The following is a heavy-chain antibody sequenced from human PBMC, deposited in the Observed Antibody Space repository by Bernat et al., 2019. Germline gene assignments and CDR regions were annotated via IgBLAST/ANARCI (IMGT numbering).Heavy chain of an antibody. CDR3: ARCGDYVTPTIYGMDV. CDR2: ISSSGSTI. Sequence: EVQLVESGGGLVQPGGSLRLCCAASGFTFSGYEMNWVRQAPGKGLEWVSYISSSGSTIYDADSVKGRFTISRDNAKNSLYLKMNSLRAKDTAVYYCARCGDYVTPTIYGMDVWGQGTTVTVSS. V-gene: IGHV3-48*03. D-gene: IGHD2-21*02. CDR1: GFTFSGYE. J-gene: IGHJ6*02.